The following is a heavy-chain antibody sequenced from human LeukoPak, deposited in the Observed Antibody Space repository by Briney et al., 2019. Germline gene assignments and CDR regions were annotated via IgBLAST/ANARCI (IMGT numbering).Heavy chain of an antibody. CDR3: ARETSYYDSSGYY. J-gene: IGHJ4*02. CDR2: ISSSGSTI. Sequence: GVSLRLSCAASGFTFSDYYMSWIRQAPGKGLEWVSYISSSGSTIYYADSVKGQFTISRDNAKNSRYLQMNSLRAEDTAVYYCARETSYYDSSGYYWVQGTLVTVSS. D-gene: IGHD3-22*01. V-gene: IGHV3-11*04. CDR1: GFTFSDYY.